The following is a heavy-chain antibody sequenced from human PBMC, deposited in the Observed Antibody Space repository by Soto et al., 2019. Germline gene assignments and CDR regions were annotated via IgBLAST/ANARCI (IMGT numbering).Heavy chain of an antibody. V-gene: IGHV1-69*12. CDR2: IIPMFGTG. J-gene: IGHJ5*02. D-gene: IGHD3-22*01. CDR1: GGTFSSYA. Sequence: QVQLVQSGAEVKKPGSSVKVSCKASGGTFSSYAITWVRQAPGQGLEWMGGIIPMFGTGNHAQKFQGRVTITADESTNTAYMELSSLRSEDTAVYYCARDRGPSSGYYPYWFDPWGQGTLVTVSS. CDR3: ARDRGPSSGYYPYWFDP.